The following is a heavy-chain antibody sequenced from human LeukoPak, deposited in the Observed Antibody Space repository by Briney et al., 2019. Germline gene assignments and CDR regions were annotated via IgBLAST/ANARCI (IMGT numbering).Heavy chain of an antibody. CDR3: AREVAAAAIA. Sequence: ASVKVSCKASGGTFSSYAISWVRQAPGQGLEWMGGIIPIFGTANYAQKFQGRVTITADESTSTAYMELSSLRSEDTAVYYCAREVAAAAIAWGQGTLVTVSS. J-gene: IGHJ5*02. CDR1: GGTFSSYA. D-gene: IGHD6-13*01. V-gene: IGHV1-69*13. CDR2: IIPIFGTA.